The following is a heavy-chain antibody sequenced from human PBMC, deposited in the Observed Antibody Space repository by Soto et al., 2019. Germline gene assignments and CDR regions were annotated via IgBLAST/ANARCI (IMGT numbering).Heavy chain of an antibody. CDR2: IWYDGSNK. Sequence: QVQLVESGGGVVQPGRSLRLSCAASGFTFSSYGMHWVRQAPGKGLEWVAVIWYDGSNKYYADSVKGRFTISRDNSKNTLYLQMNSLRAEDTAVYYCARDCIVGATWNGMDVWGQGTTVTVSS. CDR1: GFTFSSYG. V-gene: IGHV3-33*01. D-gene: IGHD1-26*01. J-gene: IGHJ6*02. CDR3: ARDCIVGATWNGMDV.